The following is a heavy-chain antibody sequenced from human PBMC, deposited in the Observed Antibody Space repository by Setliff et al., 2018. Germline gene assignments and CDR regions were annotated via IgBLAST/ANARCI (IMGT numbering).Heavy chain of an antibody. D-gene: IGHD6-19*01. CDR2: IYYTGST. CDR3: ARATYSTGWYGGGGAYYYMDV. J-gene: IGHJ6*03. Sequence: PSETLSLTCTVSGGSIGTSYWGWIRQPPGKGLEWIGHIYYTGSTSYSPSLKSRVTISLDTSRKEFSLSLSSVTAADTAVYYCARATYSTGWYGGGGAYYYMDVWGKGTTVTVPS. V-gene: IGHV4-59*08. CDR1: GGSIGTSY.